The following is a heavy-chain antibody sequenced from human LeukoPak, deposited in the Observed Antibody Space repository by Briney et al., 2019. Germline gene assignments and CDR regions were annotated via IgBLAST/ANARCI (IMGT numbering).Heavy chain of an antibody. J-gene: IGHJ4*02. D-gene: IGHD6-13*01. V-gene: IGHV4-39*07. CDR2: IYYSGST. CDR1: GGSISSSSYY. Sequence: SETLSLTCTVSGGSISSSSYYWGWIRQPPGKGLEWIGSIYYSGSTYYNPSLKSRVTMSVDTSRNQFSLKLNSVTAADTAVYYCARVSSNSWYFDYWGQGTLVTVSS. CDR3: ARVSSNSWYFDY.